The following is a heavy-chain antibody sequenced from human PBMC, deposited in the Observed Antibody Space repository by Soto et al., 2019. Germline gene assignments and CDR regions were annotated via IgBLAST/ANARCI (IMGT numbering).Heavy chain of an antibody. CDR1: GFTFSSYA. CDR2: ISGSGGST. D-gene: IGHD5-18*01. CDR3: AKVERQLWLRYFDY. J-gene: IGHJ4*02. Sequence: PAGSLRLSCAASGFTFSSYAMSWVRQAPGKGLEWVSAISGSGGSTYYADSVKGRFTISRDNSKNTLYLQMNSLRAEDTAVYYCAKVERQLWLRYFDYWGQGTLVTVSS. V-gene: IGHV3-23*01.